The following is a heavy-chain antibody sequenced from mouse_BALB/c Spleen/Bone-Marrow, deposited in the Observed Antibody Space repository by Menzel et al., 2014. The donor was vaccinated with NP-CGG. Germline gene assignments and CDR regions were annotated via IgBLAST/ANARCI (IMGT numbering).Heavy chain of an antibody. J-gene: IGHJ2*01. Sequence: VQLKHSGAELVKPRASVKLSCTASGFNIKDTYMHWVKQRPEQGLVWIGGIDPANGNTKYDPKFQGKATITADTSSNTAYLQLSSLTSEDTAVYYCARIYYYGRGYFDYWGQGTTLTVSS. CDR2: IDPANGNT. V-gene: IGHV14-3*02. D-gene: IGHD1-1*01. CDR1: GFNIKDTY. CDR3: ARIYYYGRGYFDY.